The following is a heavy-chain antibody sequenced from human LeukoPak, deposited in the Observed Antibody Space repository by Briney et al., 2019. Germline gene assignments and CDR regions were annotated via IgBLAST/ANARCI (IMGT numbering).Heavy chain of an antibody. Sequence: PSETLSLTCNVSGGFITTYYWSWIRQPPGKGLEWIGHSYHSGSSNYNPSLKSRATISIDTSKTHFSLNLTSVTAADTAVYYCARASGYGDYKALYAFDLWGQGTMVIVSS. CDR1: GGFITTYY. CDR3: ARASGYGDYKALYAFDL. CDR2: SYHSGSS. D-gene: IGHD4-17*01. V-gene: IGHV4-59*12. J-gene: IGHJ3*01.